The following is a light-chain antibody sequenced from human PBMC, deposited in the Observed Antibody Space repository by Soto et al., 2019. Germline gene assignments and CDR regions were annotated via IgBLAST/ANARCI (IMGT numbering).Light chain of an antibody. CDR1: QSVGNNY. J-gene: IGKJ1*01. CDR3: KQYGSSGT. CDR2: GAS. Sequence: EIVVTQSPGTLSLSPGERATLSCRASQSVGNNYLAWYQQKPGQATRLLIYGASNRATGIPDRFSGSGSGTDFPLTISRLAPEDFAVYYCKQYGSSGTFGQGTKVEIK. V-gene: IGKV3-20*01.